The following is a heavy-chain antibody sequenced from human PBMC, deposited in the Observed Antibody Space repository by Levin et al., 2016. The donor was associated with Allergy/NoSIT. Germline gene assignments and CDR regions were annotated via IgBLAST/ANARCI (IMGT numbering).Heavy chain of an antibody. Sequence: WIRQPPGKGLEWIGYIYYSGSTNYNPSLKSRVTISVDTSKNQFSLKLSSVTAADTAVYYCARQGYSGYAHLDYWGQGTLVTVSS. CDR3: ARQGYSGYAHLDY. D-gene: IGHD5-12*01. J-gene: IGHJ4*02. CDR2: IYYSGST. V-gene: IGHV4-59*08.